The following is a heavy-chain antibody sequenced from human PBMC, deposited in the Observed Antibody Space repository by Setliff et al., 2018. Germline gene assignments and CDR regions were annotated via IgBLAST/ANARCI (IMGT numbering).Heavy chain of an antibody. CDR3: ARAHRYFSDTSGYFYDQGRSAFDV. J-gene: IGHJ3*01. V-gene: IGHV3-21*04. Sequence: KPSETLSLSCTASGFNFSNYAMHWVRQAPGTGLEWVSSISPSSSHIYYADSAEGRFTISRDNAKNSLYLQMNSLGAEDTALYYCARAHRYFSDTSGYFYDQGRSAFDVWGQGTMVTVSS. CDR1: GFNFSNYA. D-gene: IGHD3-22*01. CDR2: ISPSSSHI.